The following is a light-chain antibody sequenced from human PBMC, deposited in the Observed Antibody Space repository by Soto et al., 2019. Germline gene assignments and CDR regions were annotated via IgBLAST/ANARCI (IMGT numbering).Light chain of an antibody. V-gene: IGKV3D-15*01. J-gene: IGKJ4*01. Sequence: EIVMTQSPDTLSVSPGERATLSCRASQSVSSNLAWYQQKPGQAPRLLIYVASTRATGIPARFSGSGSGTEFTLTISSLQSEDFAVYYCQQYNGWPLTFGGGTKVEIK. CDR3: QQYNGWPLT. CDR2: VAS. CDR1: QSVSSN.